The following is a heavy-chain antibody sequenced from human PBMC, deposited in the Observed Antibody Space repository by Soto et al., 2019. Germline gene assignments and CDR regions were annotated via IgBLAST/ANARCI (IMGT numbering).Heavy chain of an antibody. CDR3: SRDKESIAARHGMDV. Sequence: EVQLVESGGGLVKPGGSLRLSCAASGFTFSTYSLNWVRQAPGKGLEWVSSISSSSSYIYYADSVKGRFTISRDNAKNSLYLQMNSLRAEDTAVYYCSRDKESIAARHGMDVWGQGTTVTVSS. CDR2: ISSSSSYI. D-gene: IGHD6-6*01. J-gene: IGHJ6*02. CDR1: GFTFSTYS. V-gene: IGHV3-21*01.